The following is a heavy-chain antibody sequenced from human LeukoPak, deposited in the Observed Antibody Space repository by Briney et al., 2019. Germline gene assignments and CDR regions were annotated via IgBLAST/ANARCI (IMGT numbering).Heavy chain of an antibody. CDR2: ISWNSGSI. D-gene: IGHD3-22*01. CDR3: ASRSLYDSADY. J-gene: IGHJ4*02. Sequence: GGSLRLSCAASGFTFDDYAMHWVRQAPGKGLEWVSGISWNSGSIGYADSVKGRFTISRDNAKNTLYLQMDSLRAVDTAMYYCASRSLYDSADYWGQGTLVTVSS. CDR1: GFTFDDYA. V-gene: IGHV3-9*01.